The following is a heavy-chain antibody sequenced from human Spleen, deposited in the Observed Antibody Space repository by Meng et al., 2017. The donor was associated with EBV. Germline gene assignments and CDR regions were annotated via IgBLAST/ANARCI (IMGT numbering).Heavy chain of an antibody. D-gene: IGHD1-1*01. V-gene: IGHV1-18*01. CDR1: HYTFTDYH. Sequence: QVELLTSGGEEQGPVAAVKVLCNTSHYTFTDYHITCVRQAPGQGREWRGCIRPVNGGTKFAERFRGRLSMTTDTSTTTAYMELRSLSSDDTAVYFCARDGPGYGYFDFWGQGSLVTVSS. CDR2: IRPVNGGT. CDR3: ARDGPGYGYFDF. J-gene: IGHJ4*02.